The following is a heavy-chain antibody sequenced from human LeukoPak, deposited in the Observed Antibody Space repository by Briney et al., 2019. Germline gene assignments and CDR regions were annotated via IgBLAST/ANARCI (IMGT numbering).Heavy chain of an antibody. J-gene: IGHJ3*02. Sequence: GGSLRLSCAASGFTFSSYWMSWVRQAPGKGLGWVANIKEDGSEKYYVDSVKGRFTISRDNAKNSLYLQMNSLRAEDTALYYCAREIPGAMNAFDIWGQGTLVTVSS. V-gene: IGHV3-7*01. CDR2: IKEDGSEK. D-gene: IGHD2-2*01. CDR3: AREIPGAMNAFDI. CDR1: GFTFSSYW.